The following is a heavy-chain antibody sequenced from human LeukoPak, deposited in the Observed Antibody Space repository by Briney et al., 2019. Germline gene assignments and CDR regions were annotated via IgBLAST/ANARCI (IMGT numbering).Heavy chain of an antibody. D-gene: IGHD2-2*01. J-gene: IGHJ4*02. Sequence: GGSLRLSCAASGFTFSSYSMNWVRQAPGKGLEWVSSISSSSSYIYYADSVKGRFTISRDNAKNSLYLQMNSLRAEDTAAYYCARAQPAAIEGPGFDYWGQGTLVTVSS. CDR3: ARAQPAAIEGPGFDY. V-gene: IGHV3-21*01. CDR2: ISSSSSYI. CDR1: GFTFSSYS.